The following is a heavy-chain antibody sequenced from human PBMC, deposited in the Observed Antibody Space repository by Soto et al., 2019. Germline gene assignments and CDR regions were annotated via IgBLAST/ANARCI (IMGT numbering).Heavy chain of an antibody. CDR3: ARDLYQLLYFVGVTLGY. Sequence: GGSLRLSCAASGFTFSSYSMNWVRQAPGKGLEWVSSISSSSSYIYYADSVKGRFTISRDNAKNSLYLQMNSLRAEDTAVYYCARDLYQLLYFVGVTLGYWGQGTLVTVSS. CDR1: GFTFSSYS. V-gene: IGHV3-21*01. D-gene: IGHD2-2*02. J-gene: IGHJ4*02. CDR2: ISSSSSYI.